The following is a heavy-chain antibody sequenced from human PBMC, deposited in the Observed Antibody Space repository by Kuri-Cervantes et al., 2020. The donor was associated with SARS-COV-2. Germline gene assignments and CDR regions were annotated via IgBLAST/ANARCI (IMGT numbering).Heavy chain of an antibody. Sequence: SETLSLTCTVSGGSISSYYWSWIRQPPGKGLEWVGYIYYSGSTNYNPSLKSRVTISVDTSKNQFSLKLSSVTAADTAVYYCARKFGGSSWYGERNWFDPWGQGTLVTVSS. V-gene: IGHV4-59*01. CDR2: IYYSGST. J-gene: IGHJ5*02. CDR3: ARKFGGSSWYGERNWFDP. D-gene: IGHD6-13*01. CDR1: GGSISSYY.